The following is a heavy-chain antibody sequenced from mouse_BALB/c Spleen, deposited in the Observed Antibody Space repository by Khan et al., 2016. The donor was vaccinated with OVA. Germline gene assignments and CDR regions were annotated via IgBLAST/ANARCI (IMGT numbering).Heavy chain of an antibody. CDR1: GYTFTNYG. CDR3: TRVGYSGTMDY. J-gene: IGHJ4*01. D-gene: IGHD2-14*01. Sequence: QIQLVQSGPELKKPGETVKISCKASGYTFTNYGMNWVKQAPGKGLKWMGFINTYTGEPTYADDFKGRFAFSLETSASTAYLQINNLKNEDTSTYFCTRVGYSGTMDYWGQGPSVNVSS. CDR2: INTYTGEP. V-gene: IGHV9-3-1*01.